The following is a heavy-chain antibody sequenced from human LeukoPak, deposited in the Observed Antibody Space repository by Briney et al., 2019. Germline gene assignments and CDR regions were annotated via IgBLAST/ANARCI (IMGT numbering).Heavy chain of an antibody. V-gene: IGHV3-30*04. CDR1: GFTFSSYA. CDR3: ARESEWFGSSMDV. Sequence: PGGPLRLSCAASGFTFSSYAMHWVRQAPGKGLEWVAAISYEGSNKYYADSVKGRFTISRDNSKNTLYLQMNNLRAEDTAVYYCARESEWFGSSMDVWGKGTTVTVSS. D-gene: IGHD3-10*01. CDR2: ISYEGSNK. J-gene: IGHJ6*04.